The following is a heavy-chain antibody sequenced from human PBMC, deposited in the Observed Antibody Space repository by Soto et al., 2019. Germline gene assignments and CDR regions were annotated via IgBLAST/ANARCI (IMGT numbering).Heavy chain of an antibody. D-gene: IGHD6-19*01. CDR3: ASSIAVAGKANLDY. J-gene: IGHJ4*02. Sequence: ASVKLSCKTSRFTVNSSAVHVVRQARGHRLQRIGWIAVGSANANYAQMLQERVTISRDMSTSQAYMELSSLRPEDTAVYYCASSIAVAGKANLDYWGQGTLVTVPQ. CDR2: IAVGSANA. CDR1: RFTVNSSA. V-gene: IGHV1-58*01.